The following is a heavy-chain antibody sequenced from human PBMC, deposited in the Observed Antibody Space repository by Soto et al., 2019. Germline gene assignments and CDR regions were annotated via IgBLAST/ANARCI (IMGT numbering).Heavy chain of an antibody. CDR2: INSDGSST. D-gene: IGHD3-22*01. V-gene: IGHV3-74*01. CDR3: AKETLGHYYDSSGYPSDF. CDR1: GFTFSSYW. Sequence: GGSLRLSCAASGFTFSSYWMHWVRQAPGKGLVWVSRINSDGSSTSYADSVKGRFTISRDNAKNTLYLQMNSLRAEDTAVYYCAKETLGHYYDSSGYPSDFCGQGILVTVSS. J-gene: IGHJ4*02.